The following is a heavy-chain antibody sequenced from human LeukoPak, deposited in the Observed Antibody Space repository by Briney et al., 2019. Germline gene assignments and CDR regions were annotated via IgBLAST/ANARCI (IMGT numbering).Heavy chain of an antibody. J-gene: IGHJ4*02. D-gene: IGHD2-2*01. CDR2: ISYDGSNK. CDR1: GFTFSSYG. V-gene: IGHV3-30*18. CDR3: AKDLLRYCSSTSCSAIDY. Sequence: HSGGSLRLSCAASGFTFSSYGMPWVRQAPGKGLEWVAVISYDGSNKYYADSVKGRFTISRDNSKNTLYLQMNSLRAEDTAVYYCAKDLLRYCSSTSCSAIDYWGQGTLVTVSS.